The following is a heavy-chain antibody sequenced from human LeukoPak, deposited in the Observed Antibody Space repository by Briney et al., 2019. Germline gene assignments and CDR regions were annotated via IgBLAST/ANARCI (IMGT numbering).Heavy chain of an antibody. CDR2: IYYSGST. CDR1: GYSISSGYY. Sequence: PSETLSLTCTVSGYSISSGYYWSWIRQPPGKGLEWIGYIYYSGSTNYNPSLKSRVTISVDTSKNQFSLKLSSVTAADTAVYYCARDSGYYYDSSGYSPLDWYFDLWGRGTLVTVSS. D-gene: IGHD3-22*01. V-gene: IGHV4-61*01. CDR3: ARDSGYYYDSSGYSPLDWYFDL. J-gene: IGHJ2*01.